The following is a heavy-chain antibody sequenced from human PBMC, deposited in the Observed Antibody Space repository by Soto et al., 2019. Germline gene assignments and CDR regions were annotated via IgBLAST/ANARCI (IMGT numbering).Heavy chain of an antibody. CDR1: GGSFSGYY. V-gene: IGHV4-34*01. CDR2: INHSGST. D-gene: IGHD5-18*01. J-gene: IGHJ4*02. CDR3: ARGALRGYSYGQSDY. Sequence: SETLSLTCAVYGGSFSGYYWSWIRQPPGKGLEWIGEINHSGSTNYNPSLKSRVTISVDTSKNQFSLKLSSVTAADTAVYYCARGALRGYSYGQSDYWGQGTLVTVS.